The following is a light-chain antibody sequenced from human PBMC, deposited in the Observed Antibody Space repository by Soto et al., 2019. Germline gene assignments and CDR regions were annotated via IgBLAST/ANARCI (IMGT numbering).Light chain of an antibody. J-gene: IGKJ2*01. V-gene: IGKV3-11*01. CDR1: RSVSRD. CDR3: QQRSNWPPYT. CDR2: GAS. Sequence: EIVMTQSPATLSVSPGERASLSCRASRSVSRDLAWYQQQPGQAPRLLIYGASTRATGVPVRFSGSGSGTDFTLTISSLEPEDFAVYYCQQRSNWPPYTFGQGTKVDIK.